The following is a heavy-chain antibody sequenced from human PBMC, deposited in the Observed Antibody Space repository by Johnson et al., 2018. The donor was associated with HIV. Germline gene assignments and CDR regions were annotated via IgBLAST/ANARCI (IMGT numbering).Heavy chain of an antibody. CDR3: ARGWGIVGAKSAFDI. CDR2: IRYDGSNK. D-gene: IGHD1-26*01. J-gene: IGHJ3*02. Sequence: QVQLVESGGGLVQPGGSLRLSCAASGFTFSSYGMHWVRQAPGKGLEWVAFIRYDGSNKYYADSVKGRFTISRENAKNSLYLQMNSLRAGDTAVYYCARGWGIVGAKSAFDIWGQGTMVTVSS. V-gene: IGHV3-30*02. CDR1: GFTFSSYG.